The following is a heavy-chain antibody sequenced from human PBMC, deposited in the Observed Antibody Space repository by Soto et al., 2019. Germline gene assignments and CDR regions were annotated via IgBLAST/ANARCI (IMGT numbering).Heavy chain of an antibody. J-gene: IGHJ4*02. V-gene: IGHV4-31*03. CDR3: ARAPLGYCSSTSCYALAG. Sequence: PSETLSLTCTVSGGSISSGGYYWSWIRQHPGKGLEWIGYIYYSGSTYYNPSLKSRVTISVDTSKNQFSLKLSSVTAADTAVYYCARAPLGYCSSTSCYALAGWGQGTLVTVSS. CDR2: IYYSGST. D-gene: IGHD2-2*01. CDR1: GGSISSGGYY.